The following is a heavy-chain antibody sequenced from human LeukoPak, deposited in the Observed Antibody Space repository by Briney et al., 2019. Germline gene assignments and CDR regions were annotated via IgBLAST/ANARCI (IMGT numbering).Heavy chain of an antibody. CDR3: ARELYSSSWPYFDY. Sequence: SETLSLTCTVSGGSISSSSYYWGWIRQPPGKGLEWIGSIYYSGSTYYNPSLKSRVTISVDTSKNQFSLKLSSATAADTAVYYCARELYSSSWPYFDYWGQGTLVTVSS. CDR2: IYYSGST. CDR1: GGSISSSSYY. V-gene: IGHV4-39*07. J-gene: IGHJ4*02. D-gene: IGHD6-13*01.